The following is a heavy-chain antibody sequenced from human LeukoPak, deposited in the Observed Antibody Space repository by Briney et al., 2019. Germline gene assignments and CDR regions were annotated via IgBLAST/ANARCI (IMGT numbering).Heavy chain of an antibody. Sequence: VASVTVSCKASGGTFSSYAISWVRQAPGQGLEWMGGIIPIFGTANYAQKFQGRVTITADESTSTAYMELSSLRSEDTAVYYCARDLLPGIAVAGTSPGTDHWGQGTLVTVSS. CDR1: GGTFSSYA. D-gene: IGHD6-19*01. CDR3: ARDLLPGIAVAGTSPGTDH. V-gene: IGHV1-69*13. CDR2: IIPIFGTA. J-gene: IGHJ5*02.